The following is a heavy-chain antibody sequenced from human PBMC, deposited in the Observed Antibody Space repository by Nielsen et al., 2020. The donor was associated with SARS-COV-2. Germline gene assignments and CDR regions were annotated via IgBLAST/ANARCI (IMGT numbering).Heavy chain of an antibody. CDR3: ASVVGDYPYYTMDV. D-gene: IGHD2-21*01. V-gene: IGHV3-73*01. CDR2: ISSKVSSSAT. CDR1: GITVSGAA. J-gene: IGHJ6*02. Sequence: GASLKFSCAASGITVSGAAIHWVRQASGKGLEWSGRISSKVSSSATALSASVKGRFTIYRDDSKNTAYLQMNSLKTDDTAVYYCASVVGDYPYYTMDVWGQGTTVTVSS.